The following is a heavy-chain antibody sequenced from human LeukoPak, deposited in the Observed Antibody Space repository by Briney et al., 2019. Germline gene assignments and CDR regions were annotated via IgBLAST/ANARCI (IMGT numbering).Heavy chain of an antibody. D-gene: IGHD5-18*01. J-gene: IGHJ4*02. CDR1: GFTFDDYA. CDR2: ISGDGGST. CDR3: ARYSGSSTSSPLDY. V-gene: IGHV3-43*02. Sequence: GGSLRLSCAASGFTFDDYAMHWVRQAPGKGLEWVSLISGDGGSTYYADSVKGRFTISRDNSKNSLYLQMNSLRTEDTAMYYCARYSGSSTSSPLDYWGQGTLVTVSS.